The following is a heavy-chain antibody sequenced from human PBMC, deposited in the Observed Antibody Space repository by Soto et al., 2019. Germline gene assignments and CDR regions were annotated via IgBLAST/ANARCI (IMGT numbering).Heavy chain of an antibody. CDR3: ANGRDGYIDDAFDI. CDR2: ISSSSSYI. V-gene: IGHV3-21*01. D-gene: IGHD5-12*01. Sequence: PGGSLRLSCAASGFTFSSYRMNWVRQAPGKGLEWVSSISSSSSYIYYADSVKGRFTISRDNAKNSLYLQMNSLRAEDTAVYYCANGRDGYIDDAFDIWGQGTMVTVSS. CDR1: GFTFSSYR. J-gene: IGHJ3*02.